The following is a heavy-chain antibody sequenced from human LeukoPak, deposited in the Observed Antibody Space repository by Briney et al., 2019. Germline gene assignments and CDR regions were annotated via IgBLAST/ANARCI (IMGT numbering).Heavy chain of an antibody. CDR3: AKHAKFYYDSSGYLDY. D-gene: IGHD3-22*01. J-gene: IGHJ4*02. Sequence: PGGSLRLSCAASGFPFSSYPMSWAPKAPGKGREWVSAISTTGGSTDYADSVKGRFTISRDNSKNTLYLQMNSLRAEDTAVYYCAKHAKFYYDSSGYLDYWGQGTLVTVSS. CDR1: GFPFSSYP. V-gene: IGHV3-23*01. CDR2: ISTTGGST.